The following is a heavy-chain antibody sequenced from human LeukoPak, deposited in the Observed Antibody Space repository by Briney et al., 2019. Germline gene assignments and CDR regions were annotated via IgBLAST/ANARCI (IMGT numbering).Heavy chain of an antibody. J-gene: IGHJ4*02. CDR2: IYYSGST. V-gene: IGHV4-59*01. CDR3: ARVPLRWYSFDY. Sequence: PSETLSLTCTVSGGSISSYYWSWIRQPPGKGLEWIGYIYYSGSTNYNPSLKSRVTISVDTSKNQFSLKLSSVTAAATAVYYCARVPLRWYSFDYWGQGTLVTVSS. CDR1: GGSISSYY. D-gene: IGHD4-23*01.